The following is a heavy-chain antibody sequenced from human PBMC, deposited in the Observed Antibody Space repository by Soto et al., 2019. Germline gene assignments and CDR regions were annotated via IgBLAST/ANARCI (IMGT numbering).Heavy chain of an antibody. CDR2: ISSSGSTI. CDR3: ARDNSGYSYGSGNAFDI. D-gene: IGHD5-18*01. Sequence: PGGSLRLSCAASGFTFSSYEMNWVRQAPGKGLEWVSYISSSGSTIYYADSVKGRFTISRDNAKNSLYLQMNSLRAEDTAVYYCARDNSGYSYGSGNAFDIWGQGTMVTVSS. J-gene: IGHJ3*02. CDR1: GFTFSSYE. V-gene: IGHV3-48*03.